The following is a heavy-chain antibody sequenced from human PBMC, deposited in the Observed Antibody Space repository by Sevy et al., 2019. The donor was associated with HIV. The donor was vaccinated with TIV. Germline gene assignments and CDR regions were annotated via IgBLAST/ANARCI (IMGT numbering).Heavy chain of an antibody. CDR1: GGSFSGYY. CDR3: ARVTMDRDGYNYMDY. CDR2: IKHSGST. Sequence: SETLSLTCAVYGGSFSGYYWNWIRQPPGKGLEWIGEIKHSGSTDYNPSLKSRVTISVDTSKNQFSLKLKFVTAADTAVYYCARVTMDRDGYNYMDYWGQGTLVTVSS. V-gene: IGHV4-34*01. J-gene: IGHJ4*02. D-gene: IGHD5-12*01.